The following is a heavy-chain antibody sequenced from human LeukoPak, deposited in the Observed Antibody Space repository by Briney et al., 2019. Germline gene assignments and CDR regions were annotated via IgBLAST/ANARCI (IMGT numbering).Heavy chain of an antibody. D-gene: IGHD6-19*01. V-gene: IGHV4-59*12. CDR2: SYYSGST. Sequence: SETLSLTCTVSGGSISSFYWRWIRQPPGKGLEWIGYSYYSGSTNYNPSLKSRVTISVDTSKNQFSLMLSSVTAADTAVYYCARVRYSSTSHNWFDPWGQGTLVTVSS. CDR3: ARVRYSSTSHNWFDP. CDR1: GGSISSFY. J-gene: IGHJ5*02.